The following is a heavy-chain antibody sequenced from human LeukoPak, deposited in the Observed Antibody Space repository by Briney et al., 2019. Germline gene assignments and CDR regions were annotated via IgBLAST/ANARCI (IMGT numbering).Heavy chain of an antibody. D-gene: IGHD4-23*01. CDR2: IKQDGSEK. J-gene: IGHJ4*02. V-gene: IGHV3-7*01. CDR1: GFTFSSYW. CDR3: ASAISHYGGNSALSDY. Sequence: GGSLRLSCAASGFTFSSYWMSWVRQAPGKGLEWVANIKQDGSEKYYVDSVKGRFTISRDNAKNSLYLQMNSLRAEDTAVYYCASAISHYGGNSALSDYWGQGTLVTVSS.